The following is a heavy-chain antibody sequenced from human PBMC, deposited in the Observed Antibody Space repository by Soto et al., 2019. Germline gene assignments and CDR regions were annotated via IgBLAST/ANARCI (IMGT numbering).Heavy chain of an antibody. CDR1: GFTFSSYA. J-gene: IGHJ4*02. D-gene: IGHD6-13*01. V-gene: IGHV3-23*01. Sequence: GGSLRLSCAASGFTFSSYAMPWVRQAPGKGLEWVAAIRCSGSNKYYADSVKGRFTISRDNSKNTLYLQMNSLRAEDTAVYYCAKDQGSSWYEIDYWGQGTLVTVSS. CDR2: IRCSGSNK. CDR3: AKDQGSSWYEIDY.